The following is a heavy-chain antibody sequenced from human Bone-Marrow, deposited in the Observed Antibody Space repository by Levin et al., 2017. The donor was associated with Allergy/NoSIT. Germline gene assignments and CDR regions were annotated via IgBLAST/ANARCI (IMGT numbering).Heavy chain of an antibody. V-gene: IGHV4-59*01. CDR3: ARVSSSSWYLGYFQH. D-gene: IGHD6-13*01. J-gene: IGHJ1*01. CDR1: GGSISSYY. Sequence: SQTLSLTCTVSGGSISSYYWSWIRQPPGKGLEWIGYIYYSGSTNYNPSLKSRVTISVDTSKNQFSLKLSSVTAADTAVYYCARVSSSSWYLGYFQHWGQGTLVTVSS. CDR2: IYYSGST.